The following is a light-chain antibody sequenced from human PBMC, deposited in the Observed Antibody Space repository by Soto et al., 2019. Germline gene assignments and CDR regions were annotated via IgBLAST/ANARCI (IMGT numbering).Light chain of an antibody. V-gene: IGLV2-14*01. CDR3: SSHTSGSTRV. J-gene: IGLJ1*01. Sequence: QSVLTQPASVSGSPGQSITISCTGTSSDIGGYDYVSWYQQHPDKAPKLMIYEVTNRPSGVSNRFSGSKSGNTASLNISGLQAEDESDYYCSSHTSGSTRVFGTGTKLTVL. CDR1: SSDIGGYDY. CDR2: EVT.